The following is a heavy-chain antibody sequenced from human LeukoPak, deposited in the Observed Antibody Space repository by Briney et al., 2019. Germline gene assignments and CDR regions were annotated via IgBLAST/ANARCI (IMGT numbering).Heavy chain of an antibody. CDR2: LSYDGSNK. V-gene: IGHV3-30-3*01. Sequence: GGSLRLSCAASGFTFSSYAMHWVRQAPGKGLEWVAVLSYDGSNKYYADSVKGRFTISRDNSKNTLYLQMNSLRAEDTAVYYCARQFQLGIAAAAHLHYYYMDVWGKGTTVTVSS. CDR1: GFTFSSYA. J-gene: IGHJ6*03. CDR3: ARQFQLGIAAAAHLHYYYMDV. D-gene: IGHD6-13*01.